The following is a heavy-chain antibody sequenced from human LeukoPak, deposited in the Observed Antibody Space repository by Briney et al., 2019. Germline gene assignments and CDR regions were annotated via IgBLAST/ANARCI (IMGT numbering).Heavy chain of an antibody. D-gene: IGHD5-12*01. Sequence: SETLSLTCAVYGGSFSGYYWSWIRQPPGKGLEWIGEINHSGSTNYNPSLKSRVTISVDTSKNQFSLKPSSVTAADTAVYYCARDQQGVATIWAYWGQGTLVTVSS. J-gene: IGHJ4*02. V-gene: IGHV4-34*01. CDR1: GGSFSGYY. CDR2: INHSGST. CDR3: ARDQQGVATIWAY.